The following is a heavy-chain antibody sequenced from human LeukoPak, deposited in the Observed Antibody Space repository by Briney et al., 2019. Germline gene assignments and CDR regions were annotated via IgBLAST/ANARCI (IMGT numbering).Heavy chain of an antibody. CDR1: GGSISSYY. Sequence: PSETLSLTCTVSGGSISSYYWSWIRQPPGKGLEWIGYIYYSGSTNYNPSLKSRVTISVDTSKNQFSLKLSSVTAADTAVYYCARDRGPYSGSLHGNWFDPWGQGTLVTVSS. CDR2: IYYSGST. V-gene: IGHV4-59*12. CDR3: ARDRGPYSGSLHGNWFDP. J-gene: IGHJ5*02. D-gene: IGHD1-26*01.